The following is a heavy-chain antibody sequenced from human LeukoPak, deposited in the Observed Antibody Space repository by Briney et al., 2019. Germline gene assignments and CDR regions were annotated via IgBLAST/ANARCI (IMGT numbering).Heavy chain of an antibody. V-gene: IGHV4-61*02. J-gene: IGHJ4*02. CDR1: GGSISSGSYY. CDR3: AREGYDFWSGYYGY. Sequence: SETLSLTCTVSGGSISSGSYYWSWIRQPAGKGLEWIGRIYTSGSTNYNPSLKSRVTISVDTSKNQFSLKLSSVTAADTAVYYCAREGYDFWSGYYGYWGQGTLVTVSS. CDR2: IYTSGST. D-gene: IGHD3-3*01.